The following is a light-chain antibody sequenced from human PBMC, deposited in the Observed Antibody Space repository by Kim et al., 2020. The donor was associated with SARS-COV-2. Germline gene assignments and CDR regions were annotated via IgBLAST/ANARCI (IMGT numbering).Light chain of an antibody. CDR2: DVS. CDR3: CSYSGISNVL. CDR1: DSDIGSYDL. Sequence: GQSITLSCTGTDSDIGSYDLVSWYQQFPGKAPKVLIYDVSARPSGVSDRFSGSKSGSTASLTISGLQAEDEADYYCCSYSGISNVLFGGGTQLTVL. V-gene: IGLV2-23*02. J-gene: IGLJ2*01.